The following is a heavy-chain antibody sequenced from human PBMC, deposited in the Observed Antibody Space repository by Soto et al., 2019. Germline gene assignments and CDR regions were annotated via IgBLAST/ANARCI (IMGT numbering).Heavy chain of an antibody. D-gene: IGHD3-22*01. CDR1: GYAFTRFT. V-gene: IGHV1-3*04. CDR3: ARPKDYDDCLDL. Sequence: QAQLVQSGAEVQKPGASVKVSCKASGYAFTRFTIHWVRQAPGQRLEWMGSINTGNGNTRFLQKCQGRVTFTRDTSANTAYMELSSLISEDTAVYYCARPKDYDDCLDLWGQGTLVTVSS. CDR2: INTGNGNT. J-gene: IGHJ4*02.